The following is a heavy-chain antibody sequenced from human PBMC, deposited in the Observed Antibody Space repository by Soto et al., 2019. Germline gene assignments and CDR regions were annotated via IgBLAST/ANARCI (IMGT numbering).Heavy chain of an antibody. Sequence: SETLSLTCTVSGGSISSGGYYWSWIRQHPGKGLEWIGYIYYSGSTYYNPSLKSRVTISVDTSKNQFSLKLSSVTAADTAVYSCGIAEAVVKASGDAVDIWCQGTMVTVSS. V-gene: IGHV4-31*03. CDR3: GIAEAVVKASGDAVDI. J-gene: IGHJ3*02. D-gene: IGHD3-22*01. CDR2: IYYSGST. CDR1: GGSISSGGYY.